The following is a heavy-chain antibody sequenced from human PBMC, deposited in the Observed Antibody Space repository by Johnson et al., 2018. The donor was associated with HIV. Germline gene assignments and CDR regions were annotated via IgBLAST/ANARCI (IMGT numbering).Heavy chain of an antibody. J-gene: IGHJ3*02. Sequence: QVQLVESGGGVVQPGRSLRLSCAASGFTFSSYGMHWVRQAPGKGLAWVAVISYDGRNNNYADSVKRRFTISRDNSKTTLYLQMNSLRAEDTAVYYCAKEKNGYHWTFDIWGQGTLVTVSS. CDR2: ISYDGRNN. D-gene: IGHD5-24*01. V-gene: IGHV3-30*18. CDR1: GFTFSSYG. CDR3: AKEKNGYHWTFDI.